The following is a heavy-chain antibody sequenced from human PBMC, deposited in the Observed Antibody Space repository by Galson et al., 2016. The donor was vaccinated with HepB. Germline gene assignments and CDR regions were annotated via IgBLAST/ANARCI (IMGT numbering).Heavy chain of an antibody. J-gene: IGHJ4*02. Sequence: ETLSLTCTVSGNSVNTGLYYWSWIRQPPGKRLEWIGYIYNRGTTAYNPPLESRVTISVDTSKNQFSLKLSSVPAADTAVYYCARGRYYYVSGSYHDYWGQGTLVTVSS. CDR1: GNSVNTGLYY. V-gene: IGHV4-61*01. D-gene: IGHD3-10*01. CDR2: IYNRGTT. CDR3: ARGRYYYVSGSYHDY.